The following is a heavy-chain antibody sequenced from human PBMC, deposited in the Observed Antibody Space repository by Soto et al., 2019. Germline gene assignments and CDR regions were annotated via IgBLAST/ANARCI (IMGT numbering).Heavy chain of an antibody. CDR1: GFTFSNYW. CDR2: INPDGSII. J-gene: IGHJ5*02. V-gene: IGHV3-74*01. Sequence: EVQLVESGGDLVQPGGSLRLSYAASGFTFSNYWMHWVRQGPGKGLVWVSAINPDGSIIHYADSVKGRFTISRDNAKNTLYLQMNSLRAEDTAIYYCARDVGYKSGPWGQGTLVTVSS. D-gene: IGHD5-18*01. CDR3: ARDVGYKSGP.